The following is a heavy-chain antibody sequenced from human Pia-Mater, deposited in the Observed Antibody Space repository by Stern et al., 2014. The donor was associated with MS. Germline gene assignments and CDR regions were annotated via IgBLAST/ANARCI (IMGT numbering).Heavy chain of an antibody. D-gene: IGHD1-14*01. Sequence: QMQLVQSGPEVKKPGTSVKVSCKASRFTFTRCSVQWVRQARGQRLEWVGGIVYGSGDTNYAQKFQERVTITRDMSTNTVYMDLSSLRSEDTAIYYCAASVAEPNIVFENWGQGTMVTVSS. V-gene: IGHV1-58*01. CDR1: RFTFTRCS. CDR3: AASVAEPNIVFEN. CDR2: IVYGSGDT. J-gene: IGHJ3*01.